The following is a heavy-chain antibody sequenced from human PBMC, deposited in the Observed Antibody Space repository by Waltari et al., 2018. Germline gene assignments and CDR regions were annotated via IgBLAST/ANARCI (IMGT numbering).Heavy chain of an antibody. J-gene: IGHJ6*02. D-gene: IGHD3-10*01. Sequence: QVQLVQSGAEVKKPGSSVKVSCKASGGTFSSYAISWVRQAPGQGLEWMGGIIPIFGTANYAQKFQGRVTITADESTSTAYMELSSLRSEDTAVYYCASRITMVRGVWDWANYYYYYGMDVWGQGTTVTVSS. CDR2: IIPIFGTA. V-gene: IGHV1-69*01. CDR1: GGTFSSYA. CDR3: ASRITMVRGVWDWANYYYYYGMDV.